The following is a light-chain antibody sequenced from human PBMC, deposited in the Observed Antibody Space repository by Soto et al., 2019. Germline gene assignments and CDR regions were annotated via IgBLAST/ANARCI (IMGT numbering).Light chain of an antibody. J-gene: IGKJ5*01. CDR3: QQRRDWPIT. Sequence: EVVLTQSPATLSLSPGERATLSCRASQSVSRFLAWYQQKPGQAPRLLIFDASNRATGIPARFSASGSGTDFTLTISSLASEDSAVYYCQQRRDWPITFGQGTRL. CDR2: DAS. CDR1: QSVSRF. V-gene: IGKV3-11*01.